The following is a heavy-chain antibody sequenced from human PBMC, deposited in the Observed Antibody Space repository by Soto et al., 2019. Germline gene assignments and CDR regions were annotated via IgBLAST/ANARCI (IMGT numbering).Heavy chain of an antibody. Sequence: PSETLSLTCTVSGGSISSGYYYWSWIRQPPGKGLEWIGYIYYSGNTNYNPSLKSRVTISVETSKNQFSLKLSSVTAADTTVYYCARDKGRGHLAEYDYWGRGTLVTVSS. J-gene: IGHJ4*02. CDR2: IYYSGNT. V-gene: IGHV4-61*01. CDR1: GGSISSGYYY. CDR3: ARDKGRGHLAEYDY. D-gene: IGHD3-10*01.